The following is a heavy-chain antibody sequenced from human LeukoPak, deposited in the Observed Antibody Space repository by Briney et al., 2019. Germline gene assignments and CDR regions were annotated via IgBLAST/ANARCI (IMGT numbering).Heavy chain of an antibody. CDR2: IIPVLNIT. V-gene: IGHV1-69*04. CDR1: GGTFSSSA. D-gene: IGHD5-18*01. Sequence: SVKVSCKTSGGTFSSSAITWVRQAPGQGLEWMGRIIPVLNITRYTQKFQGRVTITADTSTSTVYMELSSLRSEETAVYYCARDQGLTAPPPYGLDVWGQGTSVIVSS. J-gene: IGHJ6*02. CDR3: ARDQGLTAPPPYGLDV.